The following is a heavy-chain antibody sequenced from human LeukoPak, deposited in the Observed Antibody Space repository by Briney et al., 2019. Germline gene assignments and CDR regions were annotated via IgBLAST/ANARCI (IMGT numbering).Heavy chain of an antibody. CDR3: ARDQQLVYFQH. CDR1: GFTLSSYS. V-gene: IGHV3-21*01. CDR2: ISSSSSYI. D-gene: IGHD6-13*01. J-gene: IGHJ1*01. Sequence: MTGGSLRLSCAASGFTLSSYSMNWVRQAPGKGLEWVSSISSSSSYIYYADSVKGRFTISRDNAKNSLYLQMNSLRAEDTAVYYCARDQQLVYFQHWGQGTLVTVSS.